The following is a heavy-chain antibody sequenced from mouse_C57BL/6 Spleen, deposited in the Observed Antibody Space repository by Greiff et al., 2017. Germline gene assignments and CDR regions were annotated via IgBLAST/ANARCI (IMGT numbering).Heavy chain of an antibody. CDR3: VTNFDY. CDR1: GYTFTDYN. CDR2: ITPNNGGT. J-gene: IGHJ2*02. Sequence: VQLQQSGPELVKPGASVKISCKASGYTFTDYNMNGVKQSHGKSLEWIGDITPNNGGTSYNQKFKDKAKSTIDKAPRTAYMDLHSLTSEYAAVYYCVTNFDYWGQGTSLTVSS. V-gene: IGHV1-26*01.